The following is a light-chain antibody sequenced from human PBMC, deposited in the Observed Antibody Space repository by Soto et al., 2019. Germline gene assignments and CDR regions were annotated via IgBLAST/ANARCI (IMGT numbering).Light chain of an antibody. CDR3: CSGANRRWV. Sequence: QSALTQPASVSGSPGQSITISCTGSSSDVGVSNLVSWYQQHPGKAPKLIIYEVSQRPSGVSNRFSGSKSGNTASLTISGLQADDGGDYYCCSGANRRWVFGAGTKLTVL. J-gene: IGLJ3*02. CDR1: SSDVGVSNL. CDR2: EVS. V-gene: IGLV2-23*02.